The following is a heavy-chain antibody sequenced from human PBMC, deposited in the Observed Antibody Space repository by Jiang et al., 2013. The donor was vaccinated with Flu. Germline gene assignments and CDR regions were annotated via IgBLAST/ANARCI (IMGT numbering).Heavy chain of an antibody. CDR2: IDVSDSYT. V-gene: IGHV5-10-1*01. Sequence: GAEVKKPGESLKITCKGSGYRFTSSWISWVRQMPGQGLEWMGRIDVSDSYTMYSPAFQGHVTFSVDQSLNAAYLQWTGLKPSDTAMYYCARHLGGAGPVPLTWWGQGTLVIVSS. CDR3: ARHLGGAGPVPLTW. D-gene: IGHD2/OR15-2a*01. J-gene: IGHJ4*02. CDR1: GYRFTSSW.